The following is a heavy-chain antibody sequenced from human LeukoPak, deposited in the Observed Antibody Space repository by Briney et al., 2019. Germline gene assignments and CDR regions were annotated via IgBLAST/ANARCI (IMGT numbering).Heavy chain of an antibody. V-gene: IGHV3-23*01. D-gene: IGHD1-26*01. CDR1: GFTFSSYA. J-gene: IGHJ4*02. Sequence: GGSLRLSCAASGFTFSSYAMSWVRQAPGKGLEWVSAISGSGGSTYYADSVKDRFTISRDNSKNTLYLQMNSLRAEDTAVYYCAKDRALVGAPDYWGQGTLVTVSS. CDR2: ISGSGGST. CDR3: AKDRALVGAPDY.